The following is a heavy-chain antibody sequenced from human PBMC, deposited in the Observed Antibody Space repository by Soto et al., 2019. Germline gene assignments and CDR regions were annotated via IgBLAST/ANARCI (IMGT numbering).Heavy chain of an antibody. V-gene: IGHV3-21*06. Sequence: EVQLVESGGGLVKPGGPLGLSVAPFGFTSTSYRRNWSRRLQGKGLEWVSSISSTTNYIYYGDSMKGRFTISRDNAKNSLYLEMNSLRAEDTAVYYCARESEDLTSNFDYWGQGTLVTVSS. CDR3: ARESEDLTSNFDY. J-gene: IGHJ4*02. CDR1: GFTSTSYR. CDR2: ISSTTNYI.